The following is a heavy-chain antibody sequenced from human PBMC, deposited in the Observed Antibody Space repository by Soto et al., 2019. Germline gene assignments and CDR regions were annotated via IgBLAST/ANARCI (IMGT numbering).Heavy chain of an antibody. D-gene: IGHD4-17*01. CDR1: GFTFSTYA. CDR3: AHPRGYGVFDAYDI. Sequence: GGSLRLSCVASGFTFSTYAMSWVRQAPGKGLEWVSALTPSGGETYYADSVKGRFTISRDNSMNALYLQMNSLRIEDTALYYCAHPRGYGVFDAYDIWGQGTMVTVSS. J-gene: IGHJ3*02. V-gene: IGHV3-23*01. CDR2: LTPSGGET.